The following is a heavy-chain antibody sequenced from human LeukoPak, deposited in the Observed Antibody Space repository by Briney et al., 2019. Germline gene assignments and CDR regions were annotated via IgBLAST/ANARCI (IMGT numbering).Heavy chain of an antibody. CDR2: ISSSSSYI. J-gene: IGHJ3*02. Sequence: GGSLRLSCVASGFTFSSYSMNWIRQAPGKGLEWVSSISSSSSYIYYADSVKGRFTISRDNAKNSLYLQMKSPRAEDTAVYYCARERDASDAFDIWGQGTMVTVSS. CDR3: ARERDASDAFDI. CDR1: GFTFSSYS. D-gene: IGHD5-24*01. V-gene: IGHV3-21*01.